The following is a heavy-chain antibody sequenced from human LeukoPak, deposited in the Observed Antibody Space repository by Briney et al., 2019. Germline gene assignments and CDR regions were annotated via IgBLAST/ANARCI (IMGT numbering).Heavy chain of an antibody. CDR2: ISYDGSNK. V-gene: IGHV3-30*03. CDR1: GFTFSSYG. J-gene: IGHJ4*02. Sequence: GGSLRLSCAASGFTFSSYGMHWVRQAPGQGLEWVAVISYDGSNKYYADSVKGRFTISRDNSKNTLYLQMNSLRAEDTAVYYCATNTAMDYYFDYWGQGTLVTVSS. D-gene: IGHD5-18*01. CDR3: ATNTAMDYYFDY.